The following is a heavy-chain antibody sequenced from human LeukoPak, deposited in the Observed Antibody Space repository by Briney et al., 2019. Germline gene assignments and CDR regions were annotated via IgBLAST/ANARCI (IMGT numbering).Heavy chain of an antibody. D-gene: IGHD2-8*02. CDR1: GYSLTTYY. V-gene: IGHV1-46*01. Sequence: ASVKVSCKASGYSLTTYYMHWVRQAPGQGLEWMAIINPSGGGTKYAQKFQGRVTMTRDTSTTTVYMELSSLRSEDTAVYYCARVSGGATLNYWGQGTLVTVSS. CDR3: ARVSGGATLNY. J-gene: IGHJ4*02. CDR2: INPSGGGT.